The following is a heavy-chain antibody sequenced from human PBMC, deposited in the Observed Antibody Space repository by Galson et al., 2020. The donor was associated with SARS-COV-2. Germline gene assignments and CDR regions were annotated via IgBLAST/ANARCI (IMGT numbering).Heavy chain of an antibody. V-gene: IGHV4-39*07. CDR3: ARDATSSGWYNWFDP. CDR2: VLNSGTT. D-gene: IGHD6-19*01. Sequence: SQTLSLTCTVSGGSIRSSNSYWGWIRQPPGKGLEWIGSVLNSGTTHSSPSLQSRVTISVDTSKNQFSPNLNSVTAADTAMYYCARDATSSGWYNWFDPWGQGTLVTVSS. J-gene: IGHJ5*02. CDR1: GGSIRSSNSY.